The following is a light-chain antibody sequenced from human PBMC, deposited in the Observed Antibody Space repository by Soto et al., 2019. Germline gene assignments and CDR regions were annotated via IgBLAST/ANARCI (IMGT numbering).Light chain of an antibody. CDR1: SSNIGSNY. V-gene: IGLV1-47*01. CDR3: AAWDDSLLDVV. Sequence: QSVLTQPPSASGTPGQRVTISCSGSSSNIGSNYVYWYQQLPGTAPKLLIYRNNQRPSGVPDRFSGSKSGTSASLAISGLRSEDEADYYCAAWDDSLLDVVFGGGTKLTL. J-gene: IGLJ2*01. CDR2: RNN.